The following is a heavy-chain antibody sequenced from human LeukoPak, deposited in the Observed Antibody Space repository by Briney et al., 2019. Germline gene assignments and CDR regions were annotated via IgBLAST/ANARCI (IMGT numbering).Heavy chain of an antibody. D-gene: IGHD4-23*01. Sequence: PGGSLRLSCAASGFTFSTSSMNWVRQAPGKGLEWVSSITSSSSYIYYADSVKGRFGISRDNAKNLLYLQMNNLRAEDTAVYYCARIPHPSPVGYWGQGTLVTVSS. CDR3: ARIPHPSPVGY. CDR1: GFTFSTSS. V-gene: IGHV3-21*06. J-gene: IGHJ4*02. CDR2: ITSSSSYI.